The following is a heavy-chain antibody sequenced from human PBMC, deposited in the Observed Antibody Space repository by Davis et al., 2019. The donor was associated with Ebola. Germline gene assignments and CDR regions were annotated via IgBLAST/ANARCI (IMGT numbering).Heavy chain of an antibody. CDR3: ARRGTSSWYAGWFDP. J-gene: IGHJ5*02. CDR1: CFTFSSYG. V-gene: IGHV3-30*03. D-gene: IGHD6-13*01. CDR2: ISYDGSNK. Sequence: SPKLPRAAPCFTFSSYGMHWVRQAPGKGLERVAVISYDGSNKYYADSVKGRFTTSRDNSKNTLYLQMNSLRAEDTAVYYCARRGTSSWYAGWFDPWGQGTLVTVSS.